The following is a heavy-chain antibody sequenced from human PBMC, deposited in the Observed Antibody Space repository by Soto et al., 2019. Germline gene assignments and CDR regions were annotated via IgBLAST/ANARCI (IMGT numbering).Heavy chain of an antibody. V-gene: IGHV5-51*01. CDR3: VSGGPSGNYAGYFFDF. D-gene: IGHD1-26*01. CDR2: LYSGDSDT. CDR1: GYSFNNYW. Sequence: PGESLKISCRTSGYSFNNYWIGWVRQMPGKGLEWMAILYSGDSDTRYSPSFQGQVTISADKSISTAYLQWSSLKASDTALYFCVSGGPSGNYAGYFFDFWGLGTLVTVSS. J-gene: IGHJ4*02.